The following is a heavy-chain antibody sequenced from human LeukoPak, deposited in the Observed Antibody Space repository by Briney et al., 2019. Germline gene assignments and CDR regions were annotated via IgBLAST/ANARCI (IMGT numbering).Heavy chain of an antibody. D-gene: IGHD6-19*01. CDR1: TSNTFTTYW. CDR3: ARGMGDSSGWFPYYFDY. V-gene: IGHV3-74*01. J-gene: IGHJ4*02. Sequence: PGGSLRLSCAASTSNTFTTYWMHWVRQAPGKGLVWVSRINGDGSSISYADSVRGRFTISRDNAKNSLYLQMNSLRAEDTAVYYCARGMGDSSGWFPYYFDYWGQGTLVTVSS. CDR2: INGDGSSI.